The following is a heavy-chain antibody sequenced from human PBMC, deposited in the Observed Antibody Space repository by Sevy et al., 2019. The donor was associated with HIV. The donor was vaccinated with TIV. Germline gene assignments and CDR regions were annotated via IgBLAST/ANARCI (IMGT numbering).Heavy chain of an antibody. CDR1: GGTFSSYA. V-gene: IGHV1-69*13. Sequence: ASVKVSCKASGGTFSSYAISWVRQAPGQGLEWMGGIIPIFGTANYAQKFQGRVTITADESTSTAYMGLSSLRSEDTAVYYCARYRDTIFGVVIADDAFDIWGQGTMVTVSS. CDR3: ARYRDTIFGVVIADDAFDI. J-gene: IGHJ3*02. CDR2: IIPIFGTA. D-gene: IGHD3-3*01.